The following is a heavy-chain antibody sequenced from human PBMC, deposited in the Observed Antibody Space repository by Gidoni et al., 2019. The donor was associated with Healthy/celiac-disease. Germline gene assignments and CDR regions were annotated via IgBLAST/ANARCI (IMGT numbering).Heavy chain of an antibody. J-gene: IGHJ4*02. Sequence: QVQLQQWGAGLLKPSETLSLTCAVYGGSFSGYYWSWIRQPPGKGLEWSGEINHSGSTNYNPSLKSRVTISVDTSKNQFSLKLSSVTAADTAVYYCARAGGSYGSFPFDYWGQGTLVTVSS. CDR1: GGSFSGYY. V-gene: IGHV4-34*01. D-gene: IGHD1-26*01. CDR3: ARAGGSYGSFPFDY. CDR2: INHSGST.